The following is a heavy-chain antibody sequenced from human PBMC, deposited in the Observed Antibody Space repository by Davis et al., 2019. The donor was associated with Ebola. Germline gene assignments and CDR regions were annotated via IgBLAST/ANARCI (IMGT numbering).Heavy chain of an antibody. CDR1: GFTFSSYD. CDR3: ARDRSGGAFDI. Sequence: PGGSLRLSCTTSGFTFSSYDMNWVRQAPGKGLEWISFIRTVVTIDIYYADSVKGRFTASRDNAKNSLYLQMDGLRDEDTAVYYCARDRSGGAFDIWGQGTTVTVSS. D-gene: IGHD1-26*01. J-gene: IGHJ3*02. CDR2: IRTVVTIDI. V-gene: IGHV3-48*03.